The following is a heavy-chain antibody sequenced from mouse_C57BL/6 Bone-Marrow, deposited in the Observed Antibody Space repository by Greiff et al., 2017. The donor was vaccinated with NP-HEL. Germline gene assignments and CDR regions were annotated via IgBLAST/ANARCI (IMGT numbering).Heavy chain of an antibody. CDR1: GYTFTSYW. Sequence: QVQLKQPGAELVKPGASVKLSCTASGYTFTSYWMHWVKQRPGQGLEWIGMIHPNSGSTNYNEKFKSKATLTVDKSSSTAYLQLSSLTSEDSACYYSARELLWLRRRVYYAMDKWGQGTSVTVSS. D-gene: IGHD2-2*01. V-gene: IGHV1-64*01. CDR3: ARELLWLRRRVYYAMDK. J-gene: IGHJ4*01. CDR2: IHPNSGST.